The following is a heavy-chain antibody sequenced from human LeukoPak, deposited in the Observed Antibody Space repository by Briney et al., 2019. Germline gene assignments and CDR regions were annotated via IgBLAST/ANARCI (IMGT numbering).Heavy chain of an antibody. Sequence: GALRLSRGAAWVTLSNFGMPRGRQAPGKGLEGGGFIRIDGSNTYYADSVRGRFTISRDNSKSTLYLQMNSLGTEDTAVYYCAKDKASGSGWYRNWFDPWGQGTLVTVSS. CDR2: IRIDGSNT. J-gene: IGHJ5*02. D-gene: IGHD6-19*01. CDR1: WVTLSNFG. V-gene: IGHV3-30*02. CDR3: AKDKASGSGWYRNWFDP.